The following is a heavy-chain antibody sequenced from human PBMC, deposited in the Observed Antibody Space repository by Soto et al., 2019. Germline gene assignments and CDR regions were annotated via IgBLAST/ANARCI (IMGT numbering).Heavy chain of an antibody. CDR1: GYTFTNYA. CDR3: ARGHLAVVPVASWFYYMDV. CDR2: INAGNGNT. J-gene: IGHJ6*03. D-gene: IGHD2-2*01. V-gene: IGHV1-3*01. Sequence: QVQLVQSGAEVEKPGASVKVSCKASGYTFTNYAVHWVRHAPGQRLEWMVWINAGNGNTRFSQNLQGRVTITRDTSARTVYMELSSLRSEDTAVYYCARGHLAVVPVASWFYYMDVWGKGTTVTVSS.